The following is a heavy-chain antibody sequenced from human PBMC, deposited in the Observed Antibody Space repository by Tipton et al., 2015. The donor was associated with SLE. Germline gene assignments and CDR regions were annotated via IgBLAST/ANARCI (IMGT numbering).Heavy chain of an antibody. D-gene: IGHD2-8*01. CDR1: GGSISSGDYY. CDR2: IYYSGIT. V-gene: IGHV4-30-4*01. Sequence: TLSLTCTVSGGSISSGDYYWSWIRQPPGKGLEWIGYIYYSGITHYNPSLKSRLSISVDTSKNQFSLKLSSVTAADTAVYYCASFPYGYYMDDWGKGTTVTVSS. CDR3: ASFPYGYYMDD. J-gene: IGHJ6*03.